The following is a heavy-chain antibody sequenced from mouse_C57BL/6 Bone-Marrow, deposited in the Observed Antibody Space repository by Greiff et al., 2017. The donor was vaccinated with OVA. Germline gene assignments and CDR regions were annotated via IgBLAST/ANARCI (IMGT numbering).Heavy chain of an antibody. V-gene: IGHV14-2*01. CDR1: GFNIKDYY. D-gene: IGHD1-1*01. CDR2: IDPEDGET. Sequence: VQLKQSGAELVKPGASVKLSCTASGFNIKDYYMHWVKQRTEQGLEWIGRIDPEDGETKYAPKFQGKATITADTSSNTAYLQLSSLTSEDTAVYYCASRTVVAHYAMDYWGQGTSVTVSS. CDR3: ASRTVVAHYAMDY. J-gene: IGHJ4*01.